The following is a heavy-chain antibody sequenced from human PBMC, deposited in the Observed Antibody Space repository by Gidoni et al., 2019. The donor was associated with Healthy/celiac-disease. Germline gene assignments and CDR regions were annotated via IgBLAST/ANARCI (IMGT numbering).Heavy chain of an antibody. CDR3: TTLDYGDYHPHDY. V-gene: IGHV3-15*01. J-gene: IGHJ4*02. CDR1: AFRLSNSW. CDR2: IKSKTDGGTT. Sequence: EVQLVDSGGVLVKPGGSLRLSCPASAFRLSNSWMRWVRQGPGKGLEWVGRIKSKTDGGTTDYAAPVKGRFTISRDDSKNTLYLQMNSLKTEDTAVYYCTTLDYGDYHPHDYWGQGTLVTVSS. D-gene: IGHD4-17*01.